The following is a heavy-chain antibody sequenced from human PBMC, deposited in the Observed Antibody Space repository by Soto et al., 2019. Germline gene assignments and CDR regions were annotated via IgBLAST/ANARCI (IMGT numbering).Heavy chain of an antibody. D-gene: IGHD6-6*01. V-gene: IGHV1-69*01. CDR1: GGTFSSYA. CDR3: GSLQYSSSSPYFQH. Sequence: QVQLVQSGAEVKKPGSSVKVSCKASGGTFSSYAISWVRQAPGQGLEWMGGIIPIFGTANYAQKFQGRVTITADESTSTAYMERSSLRSEDTAVYYCGSLQYSSSSPYFQHWGQGTLVTVSS. J-gene: IGHJ1*01. CDR2: IIPIFGTA.